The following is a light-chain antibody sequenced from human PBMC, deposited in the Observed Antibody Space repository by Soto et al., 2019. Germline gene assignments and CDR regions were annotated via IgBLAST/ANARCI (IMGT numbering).Light chain of an antibody. CDR3: CSYATPRL. V-gene: IGLV2-23*02. J-gene: IGLJ2*01. Sequence: QSVLTQPAAVSGSPGQSITISCTGTSSDVGSYNLVSWYQQHPGKAPKLIIYEVSERPSGVSHRFSGSKTGNTASLTISGLQAEDEADYYCCSYATPRLFGGGTKLTGL. CDR1: SSDVGSYNL. CDR2: EVS.